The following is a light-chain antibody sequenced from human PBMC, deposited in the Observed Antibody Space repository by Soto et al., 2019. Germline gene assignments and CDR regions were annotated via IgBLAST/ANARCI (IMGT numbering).Light chain of an antibody. Sequence: DIQMTQSPSTLSASVGDRVTITCRASQYINTWLAWYQQKPGKAPVLLVSKASHLESGVPSRFSGSGSGKECTLTISSLQPDDFASYYCQQYTAHWTFGQGTKVEIK. V-gene: IGKV1-5*03. CDR2: KAS. CDR1: QYINTW. J-gene: IGKJ1*01. CDR3: QQYTAHWT.